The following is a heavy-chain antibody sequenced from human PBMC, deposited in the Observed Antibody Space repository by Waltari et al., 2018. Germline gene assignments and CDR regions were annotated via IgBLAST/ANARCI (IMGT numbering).Heavy chain of an antibody. Sequence: VQLQESGPGLVKPSETLSLTCTVSGGSISSHYWSWIRQPPGTGLEWIGYIYYRGSTNYNPSLKSRVTISVDTSKNQFSRKLSSVTAADTAVYYCARAAGSSWSNYYYYDGMDVWGQGTTVTVSS. CDR1: GGSISSHY. D-gene: IGHD6-13*01. J-gene: IGHJ6*02. CDR2: IYYRGST. V-gene: IGHV4-59*11. CDR3: ARAAGSSWSNYYYYDGMDV.